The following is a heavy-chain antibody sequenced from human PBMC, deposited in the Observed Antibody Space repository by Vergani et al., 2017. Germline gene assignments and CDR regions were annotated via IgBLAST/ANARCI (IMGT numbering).Heavy chain of an antibody. D-gene: IGHD3-9*01. CDR2: IKRDGSIT. CDR3: ARARCIETCYMSNWLDS. V-gene: IGHV3-74*03. CDR1: GFSFNSYW. J-gene: IGHJ5*01. Sequence: DVHLAESGGGFFQPGGSLRLSCSASGFSFNSYWKHWVRQVPGKGLLWVSRIKRDGSITAYADSVKGRFTISRDNAQNTLYLQMNSLRVEDTGVYYCARARCIETCYMSNWLDSWGQGTLVTVSS.